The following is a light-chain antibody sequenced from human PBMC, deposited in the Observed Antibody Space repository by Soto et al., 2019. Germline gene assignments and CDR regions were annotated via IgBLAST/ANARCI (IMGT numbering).Light chain of an antibody. V-gene: IGKV1-6*01. Sequence: AIHMTQSPSSLSASVGYRVTITCRASQGIRNDLGWYQQKPGKAPNLLIYGASTLQRGVPSRFSGSGSGTDFTLTINSLQAEDFATYYCLQDYDYPWTFGQGTKVDI. CDR2: GAS. J-gene: IGKJ1*01. CDR3: LQDYDYPWT. CDR1: QGIRND.